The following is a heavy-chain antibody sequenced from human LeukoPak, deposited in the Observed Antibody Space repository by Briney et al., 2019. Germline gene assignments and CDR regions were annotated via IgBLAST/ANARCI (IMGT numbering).Heavy chain of an antibody. CDR3: ARVHYYGTGGWFDP. D-gene: IGHD3-10*01. CDR1: GFTFRTYW. CDR2: IKQDGNEK. J-gene: IGHJ5*02. Sequence: PGGSLRLSCAASGFTFRTYWMSWVRQAPGKGLEWVAHIKQDGNEKYYVDSVKGRFTISRDNAKNSLDLQMNSLRAEDTAVYYCARVHYYGTGGWFDPWGQGTLVTVSS. V-gene: IGHV3-7*01.